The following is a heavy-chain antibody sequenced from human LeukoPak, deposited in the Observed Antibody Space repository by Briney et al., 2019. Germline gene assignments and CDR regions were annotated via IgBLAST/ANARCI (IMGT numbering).Heavy chain of an antibody. Sequence: SETLSLTCTVSGGSISSYYWSWIRQPPGKGLEWIGYIYYSGSTNYNPSLKSRVTISVDTSKNQFSSKMSSVTAADTAVYYCARNHGSGRGEWFDPWGQGTLVTVSS. CDR3: ARNHGSGRGEWFDP. D-gene: IGHD3-10*01. V-gene: IGHV4-59*01. CDR1: GGSISSYY. J-gene: IGHJ5*02. CDR2: IYYSGST.